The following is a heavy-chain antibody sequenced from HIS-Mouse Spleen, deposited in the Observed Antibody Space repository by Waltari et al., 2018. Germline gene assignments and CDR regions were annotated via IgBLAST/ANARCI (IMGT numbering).Heavy chain of an antibody. CDR3: ARAPTGFLEWFDAFDI. CDR1: GGSVSSSRYD. Sequence: QLQLQESGPGLVKPSETLSLTGPAPGGSVSSSRYDWGWIRQPPGKGLEWIGSIYYSGSTYYNPSLKSRVTISVDTSKNQFSLKLSSVTAADTAVYYCARAPTGFLEWFDAFDIWGQGTMVTVSS. D-gene: IGHD3-3*01. V-gene: IGHV4-39*07. J-gene: IGHJ3*02. CDR2: IYYSGST.